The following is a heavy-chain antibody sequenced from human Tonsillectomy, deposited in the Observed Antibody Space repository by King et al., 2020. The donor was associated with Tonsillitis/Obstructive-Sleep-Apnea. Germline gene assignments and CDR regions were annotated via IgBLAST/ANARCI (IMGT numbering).Heavy chain of an antibody. CDR3: ARGTYDSDAFDI. D-gene: IGHD3-3*01. V-gene: IGHV2-5*02. Sequence: TLKESGPTLVKPTQTLTLTCPFSGFSLNTGGVGVGWIRQPPGKALEWLALIYWDDDKSYSPSLKSRLTITKATSKNQVVLTMTNMDPVDTATYSCARGTYDSDAFDIWGQGTMVTVSS. J-gene: IGHJ3*02. CDR2: IYWDDDK. CDR1: GFSLNTGGVG.